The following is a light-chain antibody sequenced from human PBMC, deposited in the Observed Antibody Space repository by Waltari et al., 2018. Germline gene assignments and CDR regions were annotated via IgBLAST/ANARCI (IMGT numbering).Light chain of an antibody. Sequence: DIVMTQSPLSLPVTPGEPASISCRSSQSLLHSNGYNYSDWYLQKPGQSPQLLIYLGSDRASGVPDRFSGRGSGTDFTLKISRVEAEDVGVYYCMQALQTRTFGQGTKVEIK. V-gene: IGKV2-28*01. CDR3: MQALQTRT. CDR2: LGS. J-gene: IGKJ1*01. CDR1: QSLLHSNGYNY.